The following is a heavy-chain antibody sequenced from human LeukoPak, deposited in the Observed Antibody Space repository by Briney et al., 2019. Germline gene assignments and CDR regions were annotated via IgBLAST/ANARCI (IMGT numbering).Heavy chain of an antibody. Sequence: PSETLSLTCTVSGGSISSGSYYWSWIRQPAGKGLEWIGRIYTSGSTNYNPSLKSRVTISVDTSKNQFSLKLSSVTAADTAVYYCASIVYYDSSGAPTYYFDYWGQGTLVTVSS. J-gene: IGHJ4*02. D-gene: IGHD3-22*01. CDR2: IYTSGST. CDR3: ASIVYYDSSGAPTYYFDY. V-gene: IGHV4-61*02. CDR1: GGSISSGSYY.